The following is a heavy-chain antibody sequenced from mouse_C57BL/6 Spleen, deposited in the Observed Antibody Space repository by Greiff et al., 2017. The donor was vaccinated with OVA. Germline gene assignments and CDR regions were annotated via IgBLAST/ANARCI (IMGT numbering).Heavy chain of an antibody. V-gene: IGHV2-9-1*01. D-gene: IGHD1-1*01. Sequence: VQLQQSGPGLVQPSQSLSITCTVSGFSLTSYAISWVRQPPGKGLEWLGVIWTGGGTNYNSALKSRLSISKDNSKSQVFLKMNSLQTDDTARYYCARCFITTVVDAMDYWGQGTSVTVSS. CDR1: GFSLTSYA. CDR3: ARCFITTVVDAMDY. J-gene: IGHJ4*01. CDR2: IWTGGGT.